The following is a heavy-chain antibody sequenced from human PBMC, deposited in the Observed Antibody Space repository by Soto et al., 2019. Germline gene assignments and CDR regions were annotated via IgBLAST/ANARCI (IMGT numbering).Heavy chain of an antibody. CDR3: AREELHYYYYYMDV. Sequence: GGSLRLSCAASGFTFSSYSMNWVRQAPGKGLEWVSYISSSSSTIYYADSVKGRFTISRDNAKNSLYLQMNSLRAEDTAVYYCAREELHYYYYYMDVWGKGTTVTVSS. D-gene: IGHD1-26*01. J-gene: IGHJ6*03. V-gene: IGHV3-48*01. CDR2: ISSSSSTI. CDR1: GFTFSSYS.